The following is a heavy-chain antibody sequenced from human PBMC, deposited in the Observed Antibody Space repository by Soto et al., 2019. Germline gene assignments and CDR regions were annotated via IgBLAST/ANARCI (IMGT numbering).Heavy chain of an antibody. D-gene: IGHD2-15*01. Sequence: ASVKVSCKASGGTFSSYAISWVRQAPGQGLEWMGGIIPIFGTANYAQKFQGRVMITADTPGNTAYLELNSLISEDTAVYYCARDILFDYWGQGTLVTVSS. J-gene: IGHJ4*02. CDR2: IIPIFGTA. CDR3: ARDILFDY. V-gene: IGHV1-69*06. CDR1: GGTFSSYA.